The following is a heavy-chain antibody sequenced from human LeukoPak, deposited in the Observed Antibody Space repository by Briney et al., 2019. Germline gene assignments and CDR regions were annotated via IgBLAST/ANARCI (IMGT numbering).Heavy chain of an antibody. D-gene: IGHD3-22*01. Sequence: ASVKVSCKASGGTFSSYAIGWVRQAPGQGLEWMGWINPNSGGTNYAQKFQGRVTMTRDTSISTAYMELSRLRSDDTAVYYCARGYYDSSGYSTIDAFDIWGQGTMVTVSS. CDR2: INPNSGGT. V-gene: IGHV1-2*02. CDR1: GGTFSSYA. J-gene: IGHJ3*02. CDR3: ARGYYDSSGYSTIDAFDI.